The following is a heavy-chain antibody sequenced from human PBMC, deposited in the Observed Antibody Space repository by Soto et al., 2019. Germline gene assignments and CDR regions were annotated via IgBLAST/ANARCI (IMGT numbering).Heavy chain of an antibody. J-gene: IGHJ6*02. CDR2: ISYDGSNK. Sequence: HPGGSLRLSCAASGFTFSSYGMHWVRQAPGKGLEWVAVISYDGSNKYYADSVKGRFTISRDNSKNTLYLQMNSLRAEDTAVYYCAKDIANDRSSWRSIYYGMDVWGQGTTVTVSS. CDR1: GFTFSSYG. D-gene: IGHD6-13*01. V-gene: IGHV3-30*18. CDR3: AKDIANDRSSWRSIYYGMDV.